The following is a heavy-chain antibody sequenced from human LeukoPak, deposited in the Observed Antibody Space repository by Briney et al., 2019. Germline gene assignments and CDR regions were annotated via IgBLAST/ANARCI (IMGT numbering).Heavy chain of an antibody. Sequence: SETLSLTCGVYGGSFSGYYWSWIRQPPGQGLEWIGEINHRGGTNYNPSLQGRVTISVDTSNNQFSLKVNSVTAADTAVYYCARFLRGATNALEIWGQGTMVTVSS. CDR2: INHRGGT. V-gene: IGHV4-34*01. D-gene: IGHD1-26*01. CDR1: GGSFSGYY. J-gene: IGHJ3*02. CDR3: ARFLRGATNALEI.